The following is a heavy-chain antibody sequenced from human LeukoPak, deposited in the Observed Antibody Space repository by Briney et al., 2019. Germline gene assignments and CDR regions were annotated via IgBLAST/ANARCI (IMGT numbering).Heavy chain of an antibody. CDR1: GFTFSSYG. V-gene: IGHV3-30*02. Sequence: SGGSLRLSCAASGFTFSSYGMHWVRQAPGKGLEWVAFIRYDGSNKYYADSVKGRFTISRDNSKNTLYLQMNSLRAEDTAVYYCAKDQLHYDFPNWRWYYFDYWGQGTLVTVSS. CDR2: IRYDGSNK. D-gene: IGHD3-3*01. CDR3: AKDQLHYDFPNWRWYYFDY. J-gene: IGHJ4*02.